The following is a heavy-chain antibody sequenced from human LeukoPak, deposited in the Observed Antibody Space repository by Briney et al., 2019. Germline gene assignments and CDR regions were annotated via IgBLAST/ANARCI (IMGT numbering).Heavy chain of an antibody. CDR3: ARAGSGWYLIF. V-gene: IGHV3-23*01. D-gene: IGHD6-19*01. CDR1: GFTFSSYA. Sequence: GGSLRLSCAASGFTFSSYAMSWGRQAPGKGLEWVSAISGSGGSTYYADSVKGRFTISRDNAKNSLYLQMNSLRAEDTAVYYCARAGSGWYLIFWGQGTLVTVPS. CDR2: ISGSGGST. J-gene: IGHJ4*02.